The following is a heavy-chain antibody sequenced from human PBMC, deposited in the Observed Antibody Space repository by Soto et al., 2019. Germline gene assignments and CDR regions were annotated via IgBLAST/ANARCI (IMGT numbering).Heavy chain of an antibody. CDR2: FSGSRGST. J-gene: IGHJ6*02. Sequence: EVQLLESGGGLVQPGGSLRLSCAASGFTFSSYAMNWVRQAPGKGLEWVSGFSGSRGSTYSAYSVMGRFTISRDNSENTVYLQRSSLRAADTAVYYCARGGSAWVDSYGLDVWGQGSTVTVSS. V-gene: IGHV3-23*01. CDR1: GFTFSSYA. D-gene: IGHD6-19*01. CDR3: ARGGSAWVDSYGLDV.